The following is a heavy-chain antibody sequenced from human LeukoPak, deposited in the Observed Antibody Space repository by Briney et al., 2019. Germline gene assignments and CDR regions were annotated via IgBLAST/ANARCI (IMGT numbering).Heavy chain of an antibody. J-gene: IGHJ4*02. CDR3: ANLPSY. D-gene: IGHD2-2*01. CDR2: ISYDGSNK. V-gene: IGHV3-30*04. CDR1: GFTFSSYA. Sequence: GRSLRLPCAASGFTFSSYAMHWVRQAPGKGLEWVAVISYDGSNKFYADSVKGRFTISRDNSKNTLSLQMNSLRAEDTAVYYCANLPSYWGQGTLVTVSS.